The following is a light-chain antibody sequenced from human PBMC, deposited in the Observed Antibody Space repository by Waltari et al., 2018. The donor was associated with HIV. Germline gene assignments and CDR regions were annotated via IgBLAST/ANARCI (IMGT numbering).Light chain of an antibody. CDR2: DVC. V-gene: IGLV2-11*01. CDR1: SSDVGGYNF. CDR3: CSYAGSYGVV. Sequence: QSALTQPRSVSGSPGQSVTISCTGTSSDVGGYNFVSWYQQHPGKAPKVMIYDVCKRPSGVPDRFSGSKAGNTASLTISGLQAEDETDYYCCSYAGSYGVVFGGGTKLTVL. J-gene: IGLJ2*01.